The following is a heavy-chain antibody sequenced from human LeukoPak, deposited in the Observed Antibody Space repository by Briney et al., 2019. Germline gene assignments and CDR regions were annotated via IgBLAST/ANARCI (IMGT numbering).Heavy chain of an antibody. CDR1: GYSINNYW. D-gene: IGHD5-18*01. CDR3: ARRRSYGSLTYYYYYGMDV. CDR2: IYPADSDI. Sequence: GESLQISCKGSGYSINNYWIGWVRQMPGKGLEWMGIIYPADSDIRYSPSFQGQVTISADKSISTAYLQWSSLKASDTAMYYCARRRSYGSLTYYYYYGMDVWGQGTTVTVSS. J-gene: IGHJ6*02. V-gene: IGHV5-51*01.